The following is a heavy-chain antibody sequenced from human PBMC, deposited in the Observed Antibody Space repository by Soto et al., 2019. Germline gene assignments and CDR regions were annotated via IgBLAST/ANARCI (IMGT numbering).Heavy chain of an antibody. Sequence: GGALIRACAASGFPFRSYSINWVRQVPGQGLEWVSVISSSSSYIYYADSVKGRFTISRDSAKNSLYLQMNSLRAEDTAVYYCASSPYYDSSGYYGLRSDYYGMDVWGQGTTVTVSS. J-gene: IGHJ6*02. V-gene: IGHV3-21*01. CDR3: ASSPYYDSSGYYGLRSDYYGMDV. D-gene: IGHD3-22*01. CDR2: ISSSSSYI. CDR1: GFPFRSYS.